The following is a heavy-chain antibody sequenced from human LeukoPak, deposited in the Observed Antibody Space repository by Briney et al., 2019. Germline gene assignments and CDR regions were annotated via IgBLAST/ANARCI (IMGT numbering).Heavy chain of an antibody. Sequence: PGGSLRLSCAASGFIFGRDSMNWVRQAPGKGLEWVSAISGSGGSTYYADSVKGRFTISRDNSKNTLYLQMNSLRAEDTAVYYCAKVRHYYDSSGYTAAFDIWGQGTMVTVSS. CDR3: AKVRHYYDSSGYTAAFDI. J-gene: IGHJ3*02. CDR1: GFIFGRDS. D-gene: IGHD3-22*01. V-gene: IGHV3-23*01. CDR2: ISGSGGST.